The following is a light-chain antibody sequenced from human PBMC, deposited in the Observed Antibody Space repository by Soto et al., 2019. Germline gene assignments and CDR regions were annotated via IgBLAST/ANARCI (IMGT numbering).Light chain of an antibody. J-gene: IGKJ1*01. CDR1: QDIRKD. V-gene: IGKV1-39*01. CDR3: QQSYSPPWT. CDR2: GAS. Sequence: DIQGNQSPSSLSASVGYRAPITGRAIQDIRKDLAWYQQKPGKAPQILIYGASTLQSGVASRFSGSGSGTTFTLTISSLQPEEFAIYHCQQSYSPPWTFGQGTKVEIK.